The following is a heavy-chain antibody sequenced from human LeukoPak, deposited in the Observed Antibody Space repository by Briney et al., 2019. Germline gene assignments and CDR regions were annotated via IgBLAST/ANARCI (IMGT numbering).Heavy chain of an antibody. CDR2: INPSGGST. CDR3: ARGRVELENFGP. D-gene: IGHD1-1*01. J-gene: IGHJ5*02. V-gene: IGHV1-46*01. CDR1: GYTFTRYY. Sequence: ASAKVSCKASGYTFTRYYMHWVRQAPGQGLEWMGIINPSGGSTSYAQKFQGRVTMTRDMSTSTVYMELSSLRSEDTAVYYCARGRVELENFGPWGQGTLVTVSS.